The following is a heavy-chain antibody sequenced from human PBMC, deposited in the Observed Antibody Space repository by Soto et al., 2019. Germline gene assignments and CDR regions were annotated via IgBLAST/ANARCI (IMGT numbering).Heavy chain of an antibody. CDR2: IGTAGDT. Sequence: GGSLRLSCAASGFTFSSYDMHWVRQATGKGLEWVSAIGTAGDTYYPGSVKGRFSISRENAKNSLYLQMNSLRAGDTAVYYCARMNWNDHAFDIWGQGTMVTVSS. J-gene: IGHJ3*02. V-gene: IGHV3-13*01. D-gene: IGHD1-1*01. CDR3: ARMNWNDHAFDI. CDR1: GFTFSSYD.